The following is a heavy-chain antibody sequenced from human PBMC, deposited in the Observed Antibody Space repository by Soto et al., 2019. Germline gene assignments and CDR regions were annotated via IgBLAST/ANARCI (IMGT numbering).Heavy chain of an antibody. CDR2: INHGGTT. CDR3: VTKEGSNWSFDY. Sequence: SETLSLTCAVYGGSFSGYYGSWVRQHPGKGLEWIGEINHGGTTNYNPSLKSRVTISIDTSKNHFSLKLTSVTAAVTAVYYCVTKEGSNWSFDYWGQGTLVTVSS. V-gene: IGHV4-34*01. D-gene: IGHD6-13*01. J-gene: IGHJ4*02. CDR1: GGSFSGYY.